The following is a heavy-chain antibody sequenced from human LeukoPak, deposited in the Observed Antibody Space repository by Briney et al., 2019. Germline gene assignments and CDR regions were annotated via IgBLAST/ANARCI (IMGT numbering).Heavy chain of an antibody. CDR1: GGSISSGSYY. CDR2: IYTSGST. D-gene: IGHD3-3*01. Sequence: SETLSLTCTVSGGSISSGSYYWSWIRQPAGKGLEWIGRIYTSGSTNYNPSLKSRVTISVDTSKNQFSLKLSSVTAADTAVYYCARVGDFWSGYYIGYSYYMDVWGKGATVTVSS. J-gene: IGHJ6*03. V-gene: IGHV4-61*02. CDR3: ARVGDFWSGYYIGYSYYMDV.